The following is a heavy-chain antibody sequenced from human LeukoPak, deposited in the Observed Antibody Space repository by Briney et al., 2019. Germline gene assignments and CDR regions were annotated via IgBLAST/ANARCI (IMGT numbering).Heavy chain of an antibody. CDR2: IIPNSGGI. V-gene: IGHV1-2*02. Sequence: GASVKVSCKTSGYSFTVYYIYWVRQAPGQGLEWMGWIIPNSGGIIYAKKFQGRVTMTMDTSITTAYMELSNLRSDDTAVYYCSRGSQGHLPFDYWGQGTLVTVSS. CDR3: SRGSQGHLPFDY. J-gene: IGHJ4*02. CDR1: GYSFTVYY.